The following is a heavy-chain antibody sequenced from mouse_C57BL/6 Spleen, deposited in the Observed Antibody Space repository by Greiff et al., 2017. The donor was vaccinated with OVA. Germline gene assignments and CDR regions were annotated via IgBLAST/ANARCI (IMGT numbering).Heavy chain of an antibody. D-gene: IGHD2-3*01. CDR3: ARENDGYYPYFDY. Sequence: VQLQQSGPELVKPGASVKISCKASGYTFTDYYMNWVKQSHGKSLEWIGDINPNNGGTSYNQKFKGKATLTVDKSSSTAYMELRSLTSEDSAVYYCARENDGYYPYFDYWGQGTTLTVSS. CDR1: GYTFTDYY. CDR2: INPNNGGT. J-gene: IGHJ2*01. V-gene: IGHV1-26*01.